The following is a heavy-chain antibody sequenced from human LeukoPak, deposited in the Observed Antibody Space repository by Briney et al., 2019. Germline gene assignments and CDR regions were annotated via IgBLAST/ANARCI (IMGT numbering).Heavy chain of an antibody. CDR1: GFTFSSYA. Sequence: GGSLRLSCAASGFTFSSYAMHWVRQAPGKGLEWVAVISYDGSNKYYADSVKGRFTISRDNSKNTLYLQMNSLRAEDTAVYYCARGRATVTTADAFDIWGQGTMVTVSS. D-gene: IGHD4-17*01. CDR2: ISYDGSNK. V-gene: IGHV3-30-3*01. CDR3: ARGRATVTTADAFDI. J-gene: IGHJ3*02.